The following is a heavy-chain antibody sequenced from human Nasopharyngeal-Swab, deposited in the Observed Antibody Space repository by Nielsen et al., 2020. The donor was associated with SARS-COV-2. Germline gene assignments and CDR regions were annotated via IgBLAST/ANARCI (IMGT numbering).Heavy chain of an antibody. V-gene: IGHV3-23*01. CDR3: AREGQGTPIDF. CDR2: ISARGTST. Sequence: GGSLRLSCAASGFTFSSYAMSWVRQAPGKGLEWVSTISARGTSTFYVDSVKGRFTISRDNSKNTLHVQMSSLRAEDTAVYYCAREGQGTPIDFWGQGTLVTVSS. J-gene: IGHJ4*02. CDR1: GFTFSSYA. D-gene: IGHD3-10*01.